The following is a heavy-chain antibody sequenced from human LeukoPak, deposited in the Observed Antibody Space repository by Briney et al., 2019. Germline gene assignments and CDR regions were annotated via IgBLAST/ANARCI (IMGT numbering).Heavy chain of an antibody. D-gene: IGHD1-26*01. J-gene: IGHJ6*02. CDR1: GYTFTGYY. V-gene: IGHV1-2*02. Sequence: ASVKVSCKASGYTFTGYYMHWVRQAPGQGLEWMGWINPNSGGTNYAQKFQGRVTMTRDTSISTAYMELNRLRSDDTAVYYCAREKWELLGREDYYYGMDVWGQGTTVTVSS. CDR2: INPNSGGT. CDR3: AREKWELLGREDYYYGMDV.